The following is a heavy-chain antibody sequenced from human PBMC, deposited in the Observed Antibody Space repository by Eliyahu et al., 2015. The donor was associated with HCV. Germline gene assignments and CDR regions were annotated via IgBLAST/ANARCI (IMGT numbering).Heavy chain of an antibody. J-gene: IGHJ3*02. D-gene: IGHD2-2*01. Sequence: GQLVESGGDLVQPGRSLRLSCAASGFTFDNFAMHWVRQAPGKGLEWVAGVNWKGNSPSYADSVQGRFTIPRDNAKNSVYLQMTALTVEDTAMYFCARDVADIVVVPTSFYIWGQGTMVTVS. CDR1: GFTFDNFA. V-gene: IGHV3-9*01. CDR3: ARDVADIVVVPTSFYI. CDR2: VNWKGNSP.